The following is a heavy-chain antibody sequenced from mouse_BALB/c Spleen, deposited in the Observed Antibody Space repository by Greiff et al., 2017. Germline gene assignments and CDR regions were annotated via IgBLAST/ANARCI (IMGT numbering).Heavy chain of an antibody. CDR3: AETDYRYDMGAMDY. V-gene: IGHV14-3*02. CDR2: IDPANGNT. CDR1: GFNIKDTY. J-gene: IGHJ4*01. Sequence: EVQRVESGAELVKPGASVKLSCTASGFNIKDTYMHWVKQRPEQGLEWIGRIDPANGNTKYDPKFQGKATITADTSSNTAYLQLSSLTSEDTAVYYCAETDYRYDMGAMDYWGQGTSVTVSS. D-gene: IGHD2-14*01.